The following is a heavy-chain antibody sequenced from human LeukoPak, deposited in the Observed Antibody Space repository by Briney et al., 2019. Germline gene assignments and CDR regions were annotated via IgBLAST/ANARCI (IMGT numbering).Heavy chain of an antibody. CDR3: ATTCSGAACYIIY. CDR1: GYTFSNYG. CDR2: MSCYNINQ. Sequence: ASVRVSFKASGYTFSNYGSTWVRQPPGQGLEWMGWMSCYNINQNSAQKYQGRVTITPETSTSTAYMELRSLRSYDTAVYYCATTCSGAACYIIYWGQGTLLTVSS. J-gene: IGHJ4*02. D-gene: IGHD2-2*02. V-gene: IGHV1-18*01.